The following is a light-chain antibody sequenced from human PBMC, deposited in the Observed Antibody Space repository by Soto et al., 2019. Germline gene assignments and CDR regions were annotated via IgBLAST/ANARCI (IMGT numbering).Light chain of an antibody. CDR1: QDISNY. V-gene: IGKV1-33*01. Sequence: DIQMTQSPSSLSASVGDRVTITCQASQDISNYLNWYQQKPGKAPKLLIYDASNLETGVPSRFSGSGSGTDFTFTISSLQPEDIATYYCQQYDNLPPGFGQGHDWRLN. CDR3: QQYDNLPPG. J-gene: IGKJ5*01. CDR2: DAS.